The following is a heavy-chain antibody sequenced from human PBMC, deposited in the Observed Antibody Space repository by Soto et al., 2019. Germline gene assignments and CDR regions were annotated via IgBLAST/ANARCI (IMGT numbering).Heavy chain of an antibody. J-gene: IGHJ6*02. CDR3: ARSRSTNIVVVVAVTPPRSAGSGVGYYYGMDV. CDR2: ISWNSGSI. D-gene: IGHD2-15*01. V-gene: IGHV3-9*01. CDR1: GFTFDDYA. Sequence: GGSLRLSCAASGFTFDDYAMHWVRQAPGKGLEWVSGISWNSGSIGYADSVKGRFTISRDNAKNSLYLQMNSLRAEDTAVYYCARSRSTNIVVVVAVTPPRSAGSGVGYYYGMDVWGQGTTVTVSS.